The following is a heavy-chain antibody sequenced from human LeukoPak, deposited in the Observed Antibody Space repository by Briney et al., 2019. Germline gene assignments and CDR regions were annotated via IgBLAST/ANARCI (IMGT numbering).Heavy chain of an antibody. Sequence: GGSLRLSSAASGFTVSSNYMSWVRQAPGKGLEWVSVIYSGGSTYYADSVKGRFTISRDNSKNTLYLQMNSLRAEDTAVYYCARHSSGWDYWGQGTLVTVSS. CDR1: GFTVSSNY. CDR3: ARHSSGWDY. V-gene: IGHV3-53*01. D-gene: IGHD6-19*01. J-gene: IGHJ4*02. CDR2: IYSGGST.